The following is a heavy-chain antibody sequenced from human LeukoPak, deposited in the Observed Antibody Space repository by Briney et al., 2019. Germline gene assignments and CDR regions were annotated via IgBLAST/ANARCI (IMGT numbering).Heavy chain of an antibody. J-gene: IGHJ6*03. CDR2: IRYDGSNK. Sequence: GGSLRLSCAASGFTFSSYGMHWVRQAPGKGLEWVAFIRYDGSNKYYADSVKGRFTTSRDNSKNTLYLQMNSLRAEDTAVYYCAKAHPHRSDSRSWYEIAADYYYYMDVWGKGTTVTVSS. CDR1: GFTFSSYG. D-gene: IGHD6-13*01. CDR3: AKAHPHRSDSRSWYEIAADYYYYMDV. V-gene: IGHV3-30*02.